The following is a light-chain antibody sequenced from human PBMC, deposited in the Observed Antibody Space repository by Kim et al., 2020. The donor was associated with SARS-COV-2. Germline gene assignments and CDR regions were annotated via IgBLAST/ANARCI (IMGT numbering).Light chain of an antibody. CDR2: EVS. CDR3: SSYTRSNTRV. V-gene: IGLV2-14*03. J-gene: IGLJ3*02. Sequence: GQSITISCTGTSSDVVAYNYVSWYQQHPGKAPKLMIYEVSNRPSGVSDRFSGSKSDNTASLTISGLQAEDEADYYCSSYTRSNTRVFGGGTKVTVL. CDR1: SSDVVAYNY.